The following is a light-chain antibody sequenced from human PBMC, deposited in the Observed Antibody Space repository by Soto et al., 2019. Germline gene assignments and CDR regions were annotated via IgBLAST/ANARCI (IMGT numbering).Light chain of an antibody. V-gene: IGLV2-8*01. CDR1: SSDIGTYNY. J-gene: IGLJ2*01. CDR2: EVT. CDR3: SSYAGSNDFVV. Sequence: QSALTQPPSASGSPGQSVTISCTGTSSDIGTYNYVSWYQQHPGRAPKLILYEVTKRPSGVPDRFSGSKSGYTASLTVSWLQTEDEADYYCSSYAGSNDFVVFGGGTKLTVL.